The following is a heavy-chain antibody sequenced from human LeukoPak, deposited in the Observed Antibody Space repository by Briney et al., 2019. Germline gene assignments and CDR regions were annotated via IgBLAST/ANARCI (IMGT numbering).Heavy chain of an antibody. CDR2: IYYSGTT. Sequence: SETLSLTCAVSGGSISSYYWSWIRQSPGKGLEWIGHIYYSGTTNYNPSLKSRVTISVDTSKNQFSLNLSSVTAADTAVYYCARQNYDFWSAYYHFDYWGQGTLVTVSS. CDR3: ARQNYDFWSAYYHFDY. D-gene: IGHD3-3*01. CDR1: GGSISSYY. J-gene: IGHJ4*02. V-gene: IGHV4-59*08.